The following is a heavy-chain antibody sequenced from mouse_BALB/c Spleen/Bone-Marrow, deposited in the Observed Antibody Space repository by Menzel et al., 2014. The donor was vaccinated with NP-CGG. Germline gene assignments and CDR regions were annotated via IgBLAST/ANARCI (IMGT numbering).Heavy chain of an antibody. CDR1: GFTFSSYA. CDR2: ISSGGST. Sequence: EVKVEESGGGLVKPGGSLKLSCAASGFTFSSYAMSWVRQTPEKRLEWVASISSGGSTHYPDSVKGRFTISRDNARNILYLQMSSLRSEDTAMYYCAREEYGQKVYAMDYWGQGTSVTVSS. D-gene: IGHD2-10*02. J-gene: IGHJ4*01. CDR3: AREEYGQKVYAMDY. V-gene: IGHV5-6-5*01.